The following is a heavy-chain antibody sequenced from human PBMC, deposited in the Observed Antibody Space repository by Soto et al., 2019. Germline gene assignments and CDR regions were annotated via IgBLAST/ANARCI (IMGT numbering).Heavy chain of an antibody. D-gene: IGHD2-2*01. V-gene: IGHV4-39*02. Sequence: QLQLQESGPGLVKPSETLSLTCTVSGGSISSPNYYWGWIRQPPGKGLEWIGSISYSGNTYYNPSLRSRVTISVDTSKNHVSLKLNSVTAADTAVYYCVRASITSQYGAGYVDYWGQGTLVTVS. CDR3: VRASITSQYGAGYVDY. CDR2: ISYSGNT. J-gene: IGHJ4*02. CDR1: GGSISSPNYY.